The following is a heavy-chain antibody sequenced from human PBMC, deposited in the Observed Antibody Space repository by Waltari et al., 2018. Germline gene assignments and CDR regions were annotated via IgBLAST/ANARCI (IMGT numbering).Heavy chain of an antibody. V-gene: IGHV1-69*05. D-gene: IGHD2-15*01. CDR2: IIPIFGTA. J-gene: IGHJ6*02. Sequence: QVQLVQSGAEVKKPGSSVKVSCKASGGTFSSYAISWVRQAPGQGLEWMGGIIPIFGTANYAQKFQGRVTITTDESTSTAYMGLSSLGSEDTAVYYCARDAGYCSGGSCYPQDYYYGMDVWGQGTTVTVSS. CDR1: GGTFSSYA. CDR3: ARDAGYCSGGSCYPQDYYYGMDV.